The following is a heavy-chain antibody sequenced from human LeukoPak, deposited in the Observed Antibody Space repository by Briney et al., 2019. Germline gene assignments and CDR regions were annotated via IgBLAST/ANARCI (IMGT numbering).Heavy chain of an antibody. J-gene: IGHJ4*02. D-gene: IGHD5-24*01. CDR3: ARDRYGDGFAHLDS. CDR1: GHTFTGYY. Sequence: GASVKVSCKASGHTFTGYYMHWVRQAPGQGLEWMGWINPNSGGTNHAQKFQGRVSMTRDTSISTAYMELSRLRSDDTAVYYCARDRYGDGFAHLDSWGQGALVTVSS. V-gene: IGHV1-2*02. CDR2: INPNSGGT.